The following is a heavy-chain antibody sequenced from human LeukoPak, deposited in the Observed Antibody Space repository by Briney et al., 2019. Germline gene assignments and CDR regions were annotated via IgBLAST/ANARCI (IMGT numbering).Heavy chain of an antibody. D-gene: IGHD3-22*01. Sequence: ASVKVSCKASGYTFTSYGISWVRQAPGQGLEWMGWISAYNGNTNYAQKLQGRVTMTTDTSTSTAYMELRSLRSDDTAVYYCAGLVSPDYYDSSGYYYFDYWGQGTLVTVSS. CDR2: ISAYNGNT. CDR3: AGLVSPDYYDSSGYYYFDY. V-gene: IGHV1-18*01. CDR1: GYTFTSYG. J-gene: IGHJ4*02.